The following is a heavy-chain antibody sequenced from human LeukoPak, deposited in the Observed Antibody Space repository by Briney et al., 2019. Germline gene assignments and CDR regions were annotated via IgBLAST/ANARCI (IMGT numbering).Heavy chain of an antibody. CDR1: GFTFDDYA. Sequence: GRSLRLSCAASGFTFDDYAMHWVRQAPGKGLEWVSGISWNSGSIGYADSVKGRFTISRDNAKNSLYLQTNSLRAEDTALYYCAKPPKRRSGYYGTPLDYWGQGTLVTVSS. CDR2: ISWNSGSI. CDR3: AKPPKRRSGYYGTPLDY. V-gene: IGHV3-9*01. J-gene: IGHJ4*02. D-gene: IGHD3-22*01.